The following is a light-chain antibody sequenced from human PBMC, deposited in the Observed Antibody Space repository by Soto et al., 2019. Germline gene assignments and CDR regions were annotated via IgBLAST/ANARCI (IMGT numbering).Light chain of an antibody. CDR2: AAS. CDR1: QDIKDW. Sequence: DVQMTQSPSSLSASVGDRVTITCRASQDIKDWLAWYQQKPAKAPKSLISAASNLQPGVPSRFSGSRSEKEFTLTINSLQPEDSATYYCQQYNIYPLTFGGGTKVEIK. J-gene: IGKJ4*01. V-gene: IGKV1D-16*01. CDR3: QQYNIYPLT.